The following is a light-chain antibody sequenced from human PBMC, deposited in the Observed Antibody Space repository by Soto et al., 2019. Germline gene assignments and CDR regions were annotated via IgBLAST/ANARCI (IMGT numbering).Light chain of an antibody. Sequence: EIVMTQSPGTLSVSPGEGATLSCRASQTISNNLAWYQQRPGQAPSLLIYGASTRATGIPARFSGSGSGTEFTLTISSLQSEDFAVYYCQQYYSWPRTFGQGTKVEI. V-gene: IGKV3-15*01. CDR2: GAS. J-gene: IGKJ1*01. CDR3: QQYYSWPRT. CDR1: QTISNN.